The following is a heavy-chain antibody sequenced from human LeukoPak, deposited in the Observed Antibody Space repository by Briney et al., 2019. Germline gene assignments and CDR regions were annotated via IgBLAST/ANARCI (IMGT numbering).Heavy chain of an antibody. D-gene: IGHD3-10*01. CDR2: IKQDGSEK. J-gene: IGHJ4*02. CDR3: ARFQSYSLDS. Sequence: GGSLRLSCAASGFTFSTYWMSWVRQAPGKRLEWVANIKQDGSEKYYVDSVRGRFTISRDNAKHSLYLQMNSLRAEDTAVYYCARFQSYSLDSWGQGTLVTVSS. CDR1: GFTFSTYW. V-gene: IGHV3-7*05.